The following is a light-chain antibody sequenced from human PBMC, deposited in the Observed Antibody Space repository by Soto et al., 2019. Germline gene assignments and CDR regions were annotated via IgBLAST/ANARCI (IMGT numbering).Light chain of an antibody. CDR2: AAS. CDR3: QQSYTTPWT. V-gene: IGKV1-39*01. CDR1: QSITSY. J-gene: IGKJ1*01. Sequence: DIQMTQSPSSLSASVGDRVTITCRASQSITSYLNWYQQKPGKAPQLLIYAASSLQSGVPSRFSGSGSGTDFTLTISSLQPGDFATHFCQQSYTTPWTFGQGTKVEVK.